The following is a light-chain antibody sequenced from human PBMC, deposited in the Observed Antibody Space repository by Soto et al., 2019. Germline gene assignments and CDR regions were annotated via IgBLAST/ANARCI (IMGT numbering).Light chain of an antibody. Sequence: QSALTQAASVSGSPGQSITISCTGTNSDIGAYHYVSWYQQRPGKAPKVLIYAVNNRPSGISDRFSGSKSGNTASLTIPGLQAEDEAVYYCNSYTNSDTVIFGGGTKLTVL. V-gene: IGLV2-14*01. CDR2: AVN. CDR3: NSYTNSDTVI. CDR1: NSDIGAYHY. J-gene: IGLJ2*01.